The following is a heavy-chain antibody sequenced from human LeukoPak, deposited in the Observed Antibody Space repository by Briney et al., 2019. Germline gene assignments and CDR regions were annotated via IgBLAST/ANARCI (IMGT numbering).Heavy chain of an antibody. D-gene: IGHD6-13*01. CDR1: GGTFSSYA. CDR3: ARERPPGDSSNWFLEGYFDI. V-gene: IGHV1-69*05. J-gene: IGHJ4*02. CDR2: FIPIFGTA. Sequence: SVKVSCKASGGTFSSYAITWVRQAPGQGLEWMGRFIPIFGTANYAQKFQGRVTITTDESTSTAYMELSTLRSDDTAVYYCARERPPGDSSNWFLEGYFDIWGQGTLVTVSS.